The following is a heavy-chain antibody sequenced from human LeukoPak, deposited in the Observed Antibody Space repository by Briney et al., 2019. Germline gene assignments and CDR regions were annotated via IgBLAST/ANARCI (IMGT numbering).Heavy chain of an antibody. CDR2: IYYSGST. CDR1: GGSISSSSYY. V-gene: IGHV4-39*07. J-gene: IGHJ4*02. D-gene: IGHD3-3*01. Sequence: PSETLSLTCTVSGGSISSSSYYWGWIRQPPGKGLEWIGSIYYSGSTYYNPSLKSRVTISVDTSKNQFSLKLSSVTAADTAVYYCARIPEVPFFDYWGQGTLVTVSS. CDR3: ARIPEVPFFDY.